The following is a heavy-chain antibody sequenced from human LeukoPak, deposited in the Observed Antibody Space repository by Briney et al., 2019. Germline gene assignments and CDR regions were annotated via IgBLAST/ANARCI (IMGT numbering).Heavy chain of an antibody. J-gene: IGHJ6*04. CDR2: IRSKDNDGTT. D-gene: IGHD5-12*01. V-gene: IGHV3-49*04. CDR3: TRDRWGGGYISRGMDV. CDR1: EFTFGDHA. Sequence: GGSLRLSCTASEFTFGDHAISWVRQAPGKGLEWLGFIRSKDNDGTTDYAASVKGRFIISRDDSKSVAYLEMNDVKIEDTAVYYCTRDRWGGGYISRGMDVWGKGTTVTISS.